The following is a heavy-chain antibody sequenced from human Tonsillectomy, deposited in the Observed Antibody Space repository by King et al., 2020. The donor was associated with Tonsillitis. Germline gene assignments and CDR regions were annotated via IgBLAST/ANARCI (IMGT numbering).Heavy chain of an antibody. CDR3: ARESSSGYYPYYYYGMDV. Sequence: VQLVESGGGLVQPGGSLRLSCAASGFTFSSYWMSWVRQAPGKGLEWVANIKQDGSEKYYVDSVKGRFTISRDNAKNSLYLQMNSLRAEDTAVYYCARESSSGYYPYYYYGMDVWGQGTTVTVSS. V-gene: IGHV3-7*01. CDR1: GFTFSSYW. D-gene: IGHD3-22*01. CDR2: IKQDGSEK. J-gene: IGHJ6*02.